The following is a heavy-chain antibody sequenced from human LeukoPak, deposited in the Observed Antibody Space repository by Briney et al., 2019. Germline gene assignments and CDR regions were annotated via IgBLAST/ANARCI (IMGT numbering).Heavy chain of an antibody. V-gene: IGHV3-64*01. J-gene: IGHJ4*02. CDR3: ARVSKGCSSTSCYVMGYYFDY. D-gene: IGHD2-2*01. Sequence: GGSLRLSCSASGFTFTTYGVNWVRQAPGKGLEYVSAISSNGGSTYYANSVKGRFTISRDNSKNTLYLQMGSLRAEDMAVYYCARVSKGCSSTSCYVMGYYFDYWGQGTLVTVSS. CDR1: GFTFTTYG. CDR2: ISSNGGST.